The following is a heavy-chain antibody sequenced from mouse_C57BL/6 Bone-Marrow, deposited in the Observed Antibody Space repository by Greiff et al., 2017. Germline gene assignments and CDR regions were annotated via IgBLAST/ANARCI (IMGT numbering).Heavy chain of an antibody. V-gene: IGHV1-80*01. CDR3: ASEGTYSNYLFAY. CDR2: IYPGDGDT. CDR1: GYAFSSYW. J-gene: IGHJ3*01. Sequence: QVQLQQSGAELVKPGASVKISCKASGYAFSSYWMNWVKQRPGKGLEWIGQIYPGDGDTNYNGKFKGKATLTADKSSSTAYIQLSSLTSEDSAVYFCASEGTYSNYLFAYWGQGTLVTVSA. D-gene: IGHD2-5*01.